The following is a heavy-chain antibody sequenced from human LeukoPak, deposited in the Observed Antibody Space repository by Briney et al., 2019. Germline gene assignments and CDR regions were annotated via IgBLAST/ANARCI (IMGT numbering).Heavy chain of an antibody. CDR1: GYTLTELS. CDR3: ATDREMIGRVTAFDI. J-gene: IGHJ3*02. Sequence: ASVKVSCKVSGYTLTELSMHWVRQAPGKGLEWMGGFDPEDGETIYAQKFQGRVTMTEDTSTDTAYMELSSLRSEDTAVYYRATDREMIGRVTAFDIWGQGQWSPSLQ. D-gene: IGHD3-22*01. CDR2: FDPEDGET. V-gene: IGHV1-24*01.